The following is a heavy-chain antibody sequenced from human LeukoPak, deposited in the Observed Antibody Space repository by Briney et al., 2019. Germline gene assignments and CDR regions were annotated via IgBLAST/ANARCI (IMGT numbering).Heavy chain of an antibody. CDR2: ISGSGGSA. D-gene: IGHD3-10*01. Sequence: GRSLRLSCAASGFTFSSYAMSWVRQAPGKGLEWVSAISGSGGSAYYADSVKGRFTISRDNSKNTLYLQMNSLRAEDTAVYYCAKVVLLWFGELFQGWFDPWGQGTLVTVSS. V-gene: IGHV3-23*01. CDR1: GFTFSSYA. J-gene: IGHJ5*02. CDR3: AKVVLLWFGELFQGWFDP.